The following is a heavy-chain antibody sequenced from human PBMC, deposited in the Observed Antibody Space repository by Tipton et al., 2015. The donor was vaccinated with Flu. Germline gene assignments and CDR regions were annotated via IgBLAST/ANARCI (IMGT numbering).Heavy chain of an antibody. CDR1: GGSITNYH. V-gene: IGHV4-39*01. Sequence: TLSLTCTVSGGSITNYHWGWIRQPPGKGLEWIASIYYSGRTYYNPSLKSRVTISVDTSKNQFSLKLNSVTAADTAVYYCARLSCYDVDLKNFYFEDWGQGTLVTVSS. CDR3: ARLSCYDVDLKNFYFED. D-gene: IGHD3-10*02. CDR2: IYYSGRT. J-gene: IGHJ4*02.